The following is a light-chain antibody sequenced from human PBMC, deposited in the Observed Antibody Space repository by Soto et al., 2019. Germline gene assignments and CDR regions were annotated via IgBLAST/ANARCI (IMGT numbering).Light chain of an antibody. CDR3: CSYAGSSTWV. V-gene: IGLV2-23*01. CDR1: SSDVGSYNL. Sequence: QSALTQPASVSGSPGQSITISCTGTSSDVGSYNLVSWYQQHPGKAPKLMIYEGSKRPTGASNRFSGSNSGNTASLTSSGLQAEDEADYYCCSYAGSSTWVFGGGTKLTVL. J-gene: IGLJ3*02. CDR2: EGS.